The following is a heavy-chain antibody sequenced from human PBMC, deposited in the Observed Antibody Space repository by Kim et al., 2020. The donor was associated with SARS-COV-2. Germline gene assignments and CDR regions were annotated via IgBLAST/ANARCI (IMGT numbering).Heavy chain of an antibody. Sequence: YAQKFPGRGPITRDTSASTAYMELSSLRSEDTAGYYCARDGSGSYNGFDPWGQGTLVTVSS. D-gene: IGHD3-10*01. CDR3: ARDGSGSYNGFDP. J-gene: IGHJ5*02. V-gene: IGHV1-3*01.